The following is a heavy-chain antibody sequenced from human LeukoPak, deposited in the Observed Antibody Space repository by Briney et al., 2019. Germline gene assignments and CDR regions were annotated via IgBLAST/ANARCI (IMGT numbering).Heavy chain of an antibody. CDR2: FDPEDGET. D-gene: IGHD6-13*01. Sequence: APVNVSCKVSGYTLTELSMHWVRQAPGKGLEWMGGFDPEDGETIYAQKFQGRVTMTEDTSTDTAYMELSSLRSEDTAVYYCARDPAGIEDSSSWANWFDPWGQGTLVTVSS. V-gene: IGHV1-24*01. CDR3: ARDPAGIEDSSSWANWFDP. J-gene: IGHJ5*02. CDR1: GYTLTELS.